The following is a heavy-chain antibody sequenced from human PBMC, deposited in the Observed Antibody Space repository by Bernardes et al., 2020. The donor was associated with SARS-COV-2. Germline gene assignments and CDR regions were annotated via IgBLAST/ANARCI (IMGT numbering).Heavy chain of an antibody. J-gene: IGHJ6*02. D-gene: IGHD3-22*01. CDR1: GYPFTGYY. Sequence: ASVKVSCKASGYPFTGYYLHWVRQAPGQGLEWLGWINPNSGGTNYAQKFQGRVTMTRDTSVSTAYMWLSRVRSDDTAVYYCALPPTNYDRFGMDVWGQGTTVTVSS. CDR3: ALPPTNYDRFGMDV. CDR2: INPNSGGT. V-gene: IGHV1-2*02.